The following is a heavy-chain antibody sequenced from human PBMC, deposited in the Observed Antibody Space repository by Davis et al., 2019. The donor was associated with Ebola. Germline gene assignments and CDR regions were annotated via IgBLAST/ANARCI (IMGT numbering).Heavy chain of an antibody. D-gene: IGHD3-16*01. CDR1: GFTFSSYA. Sequence: GESLKISCAASGFTFSSYAMTWVRQAPGKGLEWVSAISGSGGSTYYAGSVKGRFTISRDNSKNTLYLQMNCLRAEDTAIYYCAKVMTYDAFDIWGQGIMVTVSS. V-gene: IGHV3-23*01. J-gene: IGHJ3*02. CDR3: AKVMTYDAFDI. CDR2: ISGSGGST.